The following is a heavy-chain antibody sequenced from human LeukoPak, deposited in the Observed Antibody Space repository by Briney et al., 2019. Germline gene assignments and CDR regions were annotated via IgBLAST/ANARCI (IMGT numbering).Heavy chain of an antibody. D-gene: IGHD3-22*01. CDR3: AGGGYYDSSGYYTYFQY. J-gene: IGHJ1*01. Sequence: PGGSLRLSCAASGFTFSNYAMHWVRQAPGKGLEGVAVTSYDGSKNYYADSVKGRFTISRDNSNNTQYLQMNSLRPEDTAVYYCAGGGYYDSSGYYTYFQYWGQGTLVTVSS. CDR1: GFTFSNYA. V-gene: IGHV3-30-3*01. CDR2: TSYDGSKN.